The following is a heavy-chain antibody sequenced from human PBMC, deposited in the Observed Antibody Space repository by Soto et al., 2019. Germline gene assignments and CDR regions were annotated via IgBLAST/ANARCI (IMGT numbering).Heavy chain of an antibody. CDR2: IYHSGST. Sequence: SETLSLTCAVSGGSISSSNWWSWVRQPPGKGLEWIGEIYHSGSTNYNPSLKSRVTISVDKSKNQFSLKLSSVTAADTAVYYCARGIVVVVAAPGVGWFDPWGQGTLVTVSS. D-gene: IGHD2-15*01. V-gene: IGHV4-4*02. CDR3: ARGIVVVVAAPGVGWFDP. CDR1: GGSISSSNW. J-gene: IGHJ5*02.